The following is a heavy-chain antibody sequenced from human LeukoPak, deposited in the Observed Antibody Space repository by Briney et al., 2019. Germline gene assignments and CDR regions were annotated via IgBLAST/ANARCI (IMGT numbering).Heavy chain of an antibody. V-gene: IGHV3-23*01. CDR1: GFSFSSYA. D-gene: IGHD5-24*01. CDR3: AKDKFRNSRDGLDY. CDR2: ISGSGEIT. J-gene: IGHJ4*02. Sequence: GGSLRLSCAASGFSFSSYAMSWVRQAPGMRLEWVSSISGSGEITYYADSLEGRFTISRDNSKNTLYLQMNSLRAEDTAIYFCAKDKFRNSRDGLDYWGQGTLVTVS.